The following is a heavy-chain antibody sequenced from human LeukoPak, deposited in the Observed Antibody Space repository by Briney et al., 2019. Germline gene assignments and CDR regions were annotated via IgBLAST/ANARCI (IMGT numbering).Heavy chain of an antibody. D-gene: IGHD6-13*01. V-gene: IGHV5-51*01. CDR2: IYPGDSDT. CDR3: ARGPYSSSWPPYYYYYYMDV. CDR1: GYSFTSYW. Sequence: GESLKISCKGSGYSFTSYWIGWVRQMPGKGLEWMGIIYPGDSDTRYSPSFQGQVTISADKSISTAYLQWSSLKASDTAMYYCARGPYSSSWPPYYYYYYMDVWGKGTTVTVSS. J-gene: IGHJ6*03.